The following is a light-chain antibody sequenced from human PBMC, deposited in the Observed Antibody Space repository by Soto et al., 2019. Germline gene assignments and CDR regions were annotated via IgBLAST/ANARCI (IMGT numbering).Light chain of an antibody. CDR2: DVD. Sequence: QSALTQPASVSGSLGQSITISCTGTSYVSWYQQHPGKAPKLMIYDVDNRPSGVSNRFSGSKSGNTASPTISGLQAEDEADYYCSSYTSSFYVFGTGTKVTVL. V-gene: IGLV2-14*01. CDR3: SSYTSSFYV. CDR1: SY. J-gene: IGLJ1*01.